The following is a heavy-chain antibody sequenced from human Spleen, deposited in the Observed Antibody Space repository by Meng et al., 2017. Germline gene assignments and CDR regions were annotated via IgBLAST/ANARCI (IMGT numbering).Heavy chain of an antibody. D-gene: IGHD3-22*01. J-gene: IGHJ5*02. Sequence: QVQLKESGPGLVKPSGALSLTCAVSGGSIRSSHWWRWVRQPPGKGLVWIGEIYQSGSTNYNPSLKSRVTISLDKSKYQFSLKLSSVTAADTAVYYCARIPDYDTSASWGQGTLVTVSS. CDR2: IYQSGST. CDR3: ARIPDYDTSAS. CDR1: GGSIRSSHW. V-gene: IGHV4-4*02.